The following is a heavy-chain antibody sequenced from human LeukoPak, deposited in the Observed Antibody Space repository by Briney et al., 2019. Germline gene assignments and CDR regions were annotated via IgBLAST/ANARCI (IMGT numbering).Heavy chain of an antibody. V-gene: IGHV4-31*03. CDR2: IYFSGST. D-gene: IGHD2-2*01. Sequence: SQTLSLTCTVSGGSISSGGYYWSWIRQHPGKGLEWVGCIYFSGSTYYNPSPKSRVTISVDTSKYQFSLTLSPVSAADTAVYYCARAPRYCSSAGCYGKNYDNCGQGTLVTVSA. J-gene: IGHJ4*02. CDR3: ARAPRYCSSAGCYGKNYDN. CDR1: GGSISSGGYY.